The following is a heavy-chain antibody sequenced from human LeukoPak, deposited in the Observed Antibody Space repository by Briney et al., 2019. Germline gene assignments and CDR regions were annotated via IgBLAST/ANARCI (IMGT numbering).Heavy chain of an antibody. J-gene: IGHJ4*02. V-gene: IGHV4-4*07. D-gene: IGHD3-16*02. CDR3: ARLRYDYVWGSYHFDY. CDR2: IYASGST. Sequence: SETLSLTCTVSGGSISSYYWSWIRQPAGKGLEWIGRIYASGSTNYNPSLKSRVTMSVDTSKNQFSLKLSSVTAADTAVYYCARLRYDYVWGSYHFDYWGQGTLSPSPQ. CDR1: GGSISSYY.